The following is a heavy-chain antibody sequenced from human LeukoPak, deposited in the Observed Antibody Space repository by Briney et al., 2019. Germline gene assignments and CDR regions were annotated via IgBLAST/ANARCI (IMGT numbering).Heavy chain of an antibody. CDR2: INHSGST. J-gene: IGHJ4*02. Sequence: SETLSLTCTVSGGSVSSGSYYWSWIRQPPGKGLEWIGEINHSGSTNYNPSLKSRATISVDTSKNQFSLKLTSVTAADTAVYYCATLGEYYDSSGYYYNWGQGTLVTVSS. V-gene: IGHV4-39*07. D-gene: IGHD3-22*01. CDR3: ATLGEYYDSSGYYYN. CDR1: GGSVSSGSYY.